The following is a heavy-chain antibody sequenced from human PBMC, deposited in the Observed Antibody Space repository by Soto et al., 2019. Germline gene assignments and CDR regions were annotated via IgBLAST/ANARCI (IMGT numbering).Heavy chain of an antibody. CDR2: ISVGGGSA. V-gene: IGHV3-23*01. D-gene: IGHD6-13*01. CDR3: VKDRAQQLILGLGLDP. Sequence: EVQLLQSGGHLVRPGGSLRLSCVASGFTFSDYVMTWVRQAPAKGLEWVSTISVGGGSAYYADSVKGRFAISRDNSKNTLYLQLNSLRAEDTAVYYCVKDRAQQLILGLGLDPWGQGTLVTVSS. CDR1: GFTFSDYV. J-gene: IGHJ5*02.